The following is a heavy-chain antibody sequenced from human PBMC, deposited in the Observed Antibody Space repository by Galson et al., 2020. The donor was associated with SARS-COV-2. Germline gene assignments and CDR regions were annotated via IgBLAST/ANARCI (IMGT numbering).Heavy chain of an antibody. CDR1: GGSISSGGYY. V-gene: IGHV4-31*03. J-gene: IGHJ6*02. CDR2: IYYSGST. Sequence: ASETLSLTCTVSGGSISSGGYYWSWIRQHPGKGLEWIGYIYYSGSTYYNPSLKSRVTISVDTSKNQFSLKLSSVTAADTAVYYCARDFFHSVQQRNYYYYYGMDVWGQGTTVTVSS. D-gene: IGHD6-13*01. CDR3: ARDFFHSVQQRNYYYYYGMDV.